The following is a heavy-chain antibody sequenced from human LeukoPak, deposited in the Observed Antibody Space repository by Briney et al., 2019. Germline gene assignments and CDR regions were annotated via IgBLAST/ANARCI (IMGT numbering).Heavy chain of an antibody. CDR3: ARGYYHFDY. V-gene: IGHV4-59*08. CDR1: GGSISSYY. Sequence: SETLSLTCTVSGGSISSYYWSWIRQPPGKGLEWIGYIYYSGSTNYNPSLKSRVTISVDTSKNQFSLKLSSVTAADTALYYCARGYYHFDYWGQGTLVTVSS. D-gene: IGHD3-3*01. CDR2: IYYSGST. J-gene: IGHJ4*02.